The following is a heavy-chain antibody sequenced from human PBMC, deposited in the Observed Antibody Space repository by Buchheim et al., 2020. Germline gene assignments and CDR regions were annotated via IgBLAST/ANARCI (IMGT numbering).Heavy chain of an antibody. CDR1: GFTFSSYG. Sequence: QVQLVESGGGVVQPGRSLRLSCAASGFTFSSYGMHWVRQAPGKGLEWVAVISYDGSNKYYADSVKGRFTISRDNSKNTLYLQMNSLRAEDTAVYYCAKSYDFWSGYFPIGDYYYYYGMDVWGQGTT. V-gene: IGHV3-30*18. CDR2: ISYDGSNK. D-gene: IGHD3-3*01. CDR3: AKSYDFWSGYFPIGDYYYYYGMDV. J-gene: IGHJ6*02.